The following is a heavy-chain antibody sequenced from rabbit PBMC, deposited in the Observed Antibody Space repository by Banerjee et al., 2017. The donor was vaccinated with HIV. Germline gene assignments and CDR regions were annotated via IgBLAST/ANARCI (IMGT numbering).Heavy chain of an antibody. J-gene: IGHJ4*01. CDR3: ARGIYYSYGYASNL. D-gene: IGHD6-1*01. CDR1: GFSFSSSYW. Sequence: QEQLVESGGDLVKPGASLTLTCTASGFSFSSSYWICWVRQAPGKGLEWIACIYAGSGSTYYASWAKGRFTISKTSSTTVTLQMTSLTAADTATYFCARGIYYSYGYASNLWGPGTLVTVS. V-gene: IGHV1S45*01. CDR2: IYAGSGST.